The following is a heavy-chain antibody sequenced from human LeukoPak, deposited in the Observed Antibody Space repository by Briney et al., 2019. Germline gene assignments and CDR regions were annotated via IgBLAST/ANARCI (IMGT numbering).Heavy chain of an antibody. V-gene: IGHV3-73*01. CDR3: AKGVAVAGTNSAR. J-gene: IGHJ4*02. D-gene: IGHD6-19*01. CDR1: GFTFSGSA. Sequence: GGSLRLSCAASGFTFSGSAMHWVRQASGKGLEWVGRIRSKANSYATAYAASVKGRFTISRDDSKNTAYLQMNSLRAEDTAVYYCAKGVAVAGTNSARWGQGTLVTVSS. CDR2: IRSKANSYAT.